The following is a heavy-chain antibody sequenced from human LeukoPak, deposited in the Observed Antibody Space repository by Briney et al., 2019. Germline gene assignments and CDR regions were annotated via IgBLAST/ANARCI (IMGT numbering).Heavy chain of an antibody. V-gene: IGHV3-23*01. J-gene: IGHJ4*02. CDR1: GFTFSSYT. CDR3: VKDDGWVQYAN. Sequence: GGSLRLSCAASGFTFSSYTMNWVRQAPGKGLEWVSGIRTDGVTTYYADSVKGRFIISRDNSKNTVYLQMNSLSAEDAAVYYCVKDDGWVQYANWGQGTLVTVSS. CDR2: IRTDGVTT. D-gene: IGHD5-24*01.